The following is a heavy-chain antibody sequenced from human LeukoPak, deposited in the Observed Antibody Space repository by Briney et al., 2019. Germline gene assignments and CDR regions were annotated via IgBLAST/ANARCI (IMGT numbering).Heavy chain of an antibody. CDR2: IYTSGST. CDR3: ARSDYVWGSYRYLDY. D-gene: IGHD3-16*02. Sequence: SETLSLTCTVPGGSISSGSYYWSWIRQPAGKGLEWIGRIYTSGSTNYNPSLKSRVTISVDTSKNQFSLKLSSVTAADTAVYYCARSDYVWGSYRYLDYWGQGTLVTVSS. CDR1: GGSISSGSYY. J-gene: IGHJ4*02. V-gene: IGHV4-61*02.